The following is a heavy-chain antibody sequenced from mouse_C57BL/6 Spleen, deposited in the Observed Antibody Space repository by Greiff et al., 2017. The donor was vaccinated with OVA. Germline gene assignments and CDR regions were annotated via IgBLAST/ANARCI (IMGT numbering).Heavy chain of an antibody. V-gene: IGHV1-69*01. J-gene: IGHJ4*01. D-gene: IGHD1-3*01. CDR2: IDPSDSYT. Sequence: QVQLQQPGAELVMPGASVKLSCKASGYTFTSYWMHWVNQRPGQGLEWIGEIDPSDSYTNYTQKFKGKSTLTVDKSSSTAYMQLSSLTSDDSAVDYCARESGGGSYYCALDDWGQGTSVTVSS. CDR1: GYTFTSYW. CDR3: ARESGGGSYYCALDD.